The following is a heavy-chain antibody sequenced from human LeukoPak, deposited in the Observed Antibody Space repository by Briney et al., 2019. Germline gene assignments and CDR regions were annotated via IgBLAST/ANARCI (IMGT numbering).Heavy chain of an antibody. CDR3: ARDRLYSGSYYGFDY. D-gene: IGHD1-26*01. Sequence: PGGSLRLSCAASGFTFSSYAMHWVRQAPGKGLEWVAVISYDGSNKYYADSVKGRFTISRDNSKNTLYLQMNSLRAEDTAVYYCARDRLYSGSYYGFDYGGQGTLVTVSS. V-gene: IGHV3-30-3*01. CDR2: ISYDGSNK. CDR1: GFTFSSYA. J-gene: IGHJ4*02.